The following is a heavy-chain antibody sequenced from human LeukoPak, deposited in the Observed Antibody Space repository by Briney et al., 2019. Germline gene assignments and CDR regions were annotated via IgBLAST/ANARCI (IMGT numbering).Heavy chain of an antibody. V-gene: IGHV4-59*01. CDR3: ARYLGSSEFDY. CDR2: IYYSGST. Sequence: PSETLSLTCTLSGGSISSYYWSWIRQPPGQGLEWIGYIYYSGSTTYNPSLTSRVTISVSTSTTQFSLNLSSVTPPDTAAYTCARYLGSSEFDYWGQGTLVTVSS. CDR1: GGSISSYY. D-gene: IGHD6-6*01. J-gene: IGHJ4*02.